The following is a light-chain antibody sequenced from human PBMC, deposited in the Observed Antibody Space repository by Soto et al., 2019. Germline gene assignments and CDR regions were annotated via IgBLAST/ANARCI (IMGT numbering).Light chain of an antibody. CDR2: GAS. CDR3: QQYGISPST. CDR1: QSVSSAY. Sequence: EIVFTQSPGTPSLSPGEKATLSRRANQSVSSAYLAWYQHKPGQAPRLLIYGASTRATGTPDRFSGSGSETDFTLTISRLGPEDFALYYCQQYGISPSTFGGGTKVDIK. V-gene: IGKV3-20*01. J-gene: IGKJ4*01.